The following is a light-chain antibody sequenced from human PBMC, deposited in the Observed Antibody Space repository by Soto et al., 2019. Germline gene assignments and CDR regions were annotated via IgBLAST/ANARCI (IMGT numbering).Light chain of an antibody. V-gene: IGKV1-39*01. CDR2: AAS. Sequence: DIQMTQSPSSLSASVGDRVTITCRASQSISTYLHWYQQKPGKAPNLLIYAASTLQSGVPSRFSGSGSGTDFTLTISSLQPEDFATYYCLQDYNYPYTFGQGTKVDIK. CDR1: QSISTY. CDR3: LQDYNYPYT. J-gene: IGKJ2*01.